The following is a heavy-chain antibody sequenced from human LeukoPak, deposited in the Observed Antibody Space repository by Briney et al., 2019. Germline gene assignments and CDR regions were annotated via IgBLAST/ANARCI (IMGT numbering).Heavy chain of an antibody. CDR2: IKSKTDGGTA. CDR1: GFTFTNAW. J-gene: IGHJ4*02. D-gene: IGHD3-22*01. CDR3: TKYYYDSSGYLYYFHY. V-gene: IGHV3-15*01. Sequence: PGGSLRLSCAASGFTFTNAWMSWVRQAPGKGLEWVGRIKSKTDGGTADYAAPVKGRFTISRDDSKNTLYLQMNSLKTEDTAVYYCTKYYYDSSGYLYYFHYWGQGTLVTVSS.